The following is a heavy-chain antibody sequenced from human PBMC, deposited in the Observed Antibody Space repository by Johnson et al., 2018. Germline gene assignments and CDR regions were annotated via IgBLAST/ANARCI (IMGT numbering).Heavy chain of an antibody. CDR2: LSGSFPGT. J-gene: IGHJ6*03. D-gene: IGHD6-19*01. CDR1: GFTFDDYA. V-gene: IGHV3-23*04. CDR3: AKERGVAVALRYMDV. Sequence: VQLVESGGGVVQPGRSLRLSCAASGFTFDDYAMHWVRQVPGKGLEWVSSLSGSFPGTYYADSVKGRFTISRDNSKNTVYLQMNSLRSDDTAVYYCAKERGVAVALRYMDVWGKGTTVTVSS.